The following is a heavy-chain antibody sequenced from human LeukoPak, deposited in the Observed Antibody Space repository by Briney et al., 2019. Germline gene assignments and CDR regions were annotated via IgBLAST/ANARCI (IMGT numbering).Heavy chain of an antibody. D-gene: IGHD5-24*01. Sequence: GGSLRLSCAVSGFTFSSYAMHWVRQAPGKGLQYVSSISSNGDSTYYAASVKGRFTISRDNSKSTLYLQMSSLRAEDTAVYYCVKDRWIDYWGQGALVTVSS. J-gene: IGHJ4*02. CDR2: ISSNGDST. CDR1: GFTFSSYA. V-gene: IGHV3-64D*06. CDR3: VKDRWIDY.